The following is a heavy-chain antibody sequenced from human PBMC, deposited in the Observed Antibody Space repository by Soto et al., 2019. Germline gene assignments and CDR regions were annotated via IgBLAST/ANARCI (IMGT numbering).Heavy chain of an antibody. CDR1: GFRFEDYA. CDR3: TKASRGASSSYNYGMEV. Sequence: EVQLVESGGGLVQPGRSLRLSCAASGFRFEDYAMNWVRQPPGKGLEWVSGIGWNSGTIGYAGSVKGRFTISRDNAKSSLFLPMNSLRPDDTALYYCTKASRGASSSYNYGMEVWGPGTTVTVSS. CDR2: IGWNSGTI. D-gene: IGHD3-10*01. J-gene: IGHJ6*02. V-gene: IGHV3-9*01.